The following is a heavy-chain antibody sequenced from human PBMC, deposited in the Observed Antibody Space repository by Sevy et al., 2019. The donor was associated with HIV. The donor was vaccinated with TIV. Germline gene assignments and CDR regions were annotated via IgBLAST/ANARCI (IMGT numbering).Heavy chain of an antibody. CDR1: GFTFDDYA. CDR3: AKDMNRGFDI. Sequence: GGSLRLSCAASGFTFDDYAMHWVRQAPGKGLEWVCLISWDGGSTYYADSVKGRFTISRDNSKNSLYLQMNSLRAEDTALYYCAKDMNRGFDIWGQGTMVTVSS. D-gene: IGHD3-10*01. J-gene: IGHJ3*02. CDR2: ISWDGGST. V-gene: IGHV3-43D*04.